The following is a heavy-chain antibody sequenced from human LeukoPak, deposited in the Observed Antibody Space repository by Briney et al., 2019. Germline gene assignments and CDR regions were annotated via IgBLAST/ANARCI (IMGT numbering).Heavy chain of an antibody. CDR2: ISSSTSYI. V-gene: IGHV3-21*01. CDR1: GFTFSSYS. CDR3: ARKDVAPYGDYDY. J-gene: IGHJ4*02. Sequence: GGSLRLSCAASGFTFSSYSMNWVRQAPGKGLEWVSSISSSTSYIYYVDSVKGRFTISRDNAKNSLYLQMNSLRDEDTAVYYCARKDVAPYGDYDYWGQGTLVTVSS. D-gene: IGHD4-17*01.